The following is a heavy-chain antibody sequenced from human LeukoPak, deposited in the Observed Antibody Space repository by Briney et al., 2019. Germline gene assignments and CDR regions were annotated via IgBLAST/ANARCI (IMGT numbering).Heavy chain of an antibody. Sequence: GGSLRLSCAASGFTFSSYDMHWVRQATGKGLEWVSAIGTAGDTYYPGSVKGRFTISRENAKNSLYLQMNSLRAGDTAVYYCAREALSGAAFDIWGQGTMVTVSS. V-gene: IGHV3-13*01. D-gene: IGHD1-26*01. CDR3: AREALSGAAFDI. CDR2: IGTAGDT. J-gene: IGHJ3*02. CDR1: GFTFSSYD.